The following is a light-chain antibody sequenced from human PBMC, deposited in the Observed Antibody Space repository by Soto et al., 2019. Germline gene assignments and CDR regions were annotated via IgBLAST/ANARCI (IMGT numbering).Light chain of an antibody. CDR2: QDS. Sequence: YELTQPPSVSVSPGQTASITCSGDKLGDKYACWYQQKPGQSPVLVIYQDSKRPSGIPERFSGSNSGNTATLTISGTQAMDEADYYCQAWDSSPVVFGGGTKLTVL. J-gene: IGLJ2*01. CDR1: KLGDKY. CDR3: QAWDSSPVV. V-gene: IGLV3-1*01.